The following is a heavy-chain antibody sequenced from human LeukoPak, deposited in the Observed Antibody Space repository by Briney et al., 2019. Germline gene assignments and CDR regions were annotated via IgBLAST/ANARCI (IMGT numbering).Heavy chain of an antibody. J-gene: IGHJ3*02. Sequence: NPSETLSLTCTVSGGSISSYYWSWVRQPPGKGLEWIGYIYYSGSTNYNPSLKSRVTISVDTSKNQFSLKLSSVTPADTAVYYCARRSPDDAFDIWGQGTMVTVSS. CDR1: GGSISSYY. CDR2: IYYSGST. V-gene: IGHV4-59*08. CDR3: ARRSPDDAFDI.